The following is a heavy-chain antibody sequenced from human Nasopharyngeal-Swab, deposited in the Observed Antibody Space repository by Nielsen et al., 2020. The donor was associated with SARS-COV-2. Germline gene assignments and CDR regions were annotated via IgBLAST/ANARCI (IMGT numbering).Heavy chain of an antibody. V-gene: IGHV4-61*01. Sequence: SETLSLTCTVSGGSVSSGSYYWSWIRQPPGKGLEWIGYIYYSGSTSYNPSLKSRVTISVDTSKNQFSLKLSSVTAADTAVYYCARYSGSYYRGYMDVWGKGTTVTVSS. CDR2: IYYSGST. J-gene: IGHJ6*03. CDR3: ARYSGSYYRGYMDV. CDR1: GGSVSSGSYY. D-gene: IGHD1-26*01.